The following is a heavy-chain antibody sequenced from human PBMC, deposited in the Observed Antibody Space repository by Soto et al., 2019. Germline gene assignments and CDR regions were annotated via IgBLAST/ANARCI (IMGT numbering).Heavy chain of an antibody. D-gene: IGHD1-1*01. Sequence: QVHLVQSGAEVKKPGASVKVSCKGSGYAFTTYGITWVRQAPGQGLEWMGWISAHNGNTNYAQKLQGRVTVTRDTSTSTAYMELRSLISDDTAVHYCARGRYGDYWGQGALVTVSS. CDR1: GYAFTTYG. J-gene: IGHJ4*02. V-gene: IGHV1-18*01. CDR3: ARGRYGDY. CDR2: ISAHNGNT.